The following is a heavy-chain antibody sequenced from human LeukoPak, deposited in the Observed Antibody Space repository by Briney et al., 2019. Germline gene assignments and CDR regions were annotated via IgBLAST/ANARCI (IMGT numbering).Heavy chain of an antibody. J-gene: IGHJ3*02. CDR3: AREYSSGWTVAFDI. CDR2: IYTSGGT. CDR1: GGSISSYY. V-gene: IGHV4-4*07. D-gene: IGHD6-19*01. Sequence: KPSETLSLTCTVSGGSISSYYWSWIRQPAGKGLEWIGRIYTSGGTNYNPSLKSRVTMSVDTSKNQFSLKLSSVTAADTAVYYCAREYSSGWTVAFDIWGQGTMDTVSS.